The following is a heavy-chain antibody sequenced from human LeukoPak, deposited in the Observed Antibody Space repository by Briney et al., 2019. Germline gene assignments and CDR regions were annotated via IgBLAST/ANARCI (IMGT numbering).Heavy chain of an antibody. V-gene: IGHV1-18*01. CDR1: GYTFTTYG. Sequence: ASVKVSCKASGYTFTTYGVSWVRQAPGQGLEWMGWISGYDGNTNYAQKLRGRVTMTTDTSTSTAYMDLRSLRSDDTALYYCARTVTTSSYYFDYWGQGTLVTVSS. D-gene: IGHD4-17*01. CDR3: ARTVTTSSYYFDY. J-gene: IGHJ4*02. CDR2: ISGYDGNT.